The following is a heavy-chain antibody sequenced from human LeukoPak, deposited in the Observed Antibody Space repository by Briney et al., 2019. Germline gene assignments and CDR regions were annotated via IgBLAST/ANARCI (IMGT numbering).Heavy chain of an antibody. V-gene: IGHV1-69*04. CDR2: IIPILGTT. J-gene: IGHJ6*02. CDR3: ARPTRASWNDRIYYYGLDV. CDR1: GGTFSSSV. D-gene: IGHD1-1*01. Sequence: SVKVSCKASGGTFSSSVITWVRQAPGQGLEWMGRIIPILGTTNYSQKFQGRVTITADKSTDTAYMELSSLRSEDTAVYYCARPTRASWNDRIYYYGLDVWGQGTTVTVSS.